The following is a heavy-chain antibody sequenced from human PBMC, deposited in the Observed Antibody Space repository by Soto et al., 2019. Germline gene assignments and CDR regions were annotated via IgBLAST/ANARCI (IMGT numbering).Heavy chain of an antibody. CDR1: GGSISSYY. CDR3: ARGLLTQLTTVTGGDYYYYGMDV. J-gene: IGHJ6*02. D-gene: IGHD4-17*01. Sequence: SETLSLTCTVSGGSISSYYWSWIRQPPGKGLEWIGYIYYSGSTNYNPSLKSRVTISVDTSKNQFSLKLSSVTAADTAVYYCARGLLTQLTTVTGGDYYYYGMDVWGQGTTVPVSS. CDR2: IYYSGST. V-gene: IGHV4-59*12.